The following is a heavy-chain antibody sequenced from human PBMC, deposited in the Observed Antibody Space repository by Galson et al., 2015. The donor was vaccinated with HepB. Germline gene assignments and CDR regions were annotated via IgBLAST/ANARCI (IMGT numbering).Heavy chain of an antibody. J-gene: IGHJ3*02. CDR2: IHSDGFTI. D-gene: IGHD3-9*01. Sequence: SLRLSCAASGFTFRSYSMNWVRQAPGKGLEWLSYIHSDGFTINYADSVKGRFTISRDNAKNSLYLQMNSLRAEDTAVYYCARDSDWAFDIWGQGTMVTVSS. CDR3: ARDSDWAFDI. CDR1: GFTFRSYS. V-gene: IGHV3-48*01.